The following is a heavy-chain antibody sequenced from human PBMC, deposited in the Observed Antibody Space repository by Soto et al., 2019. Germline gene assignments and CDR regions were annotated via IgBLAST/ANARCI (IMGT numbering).Heavy chain of an antibody. V-gene: IGHV4-39*01. CDR1: GGSISSSSYY. CDR3: ASTYYDFWSGHYYFDY. D-gene: IGHD3-3*01. Sequence: SETLSLTCTVSGGSISSSSYYWGWIRQPPGKGLEWIGSIYYSGSTYYNPSLKSRVTISVDTSKNQFSLKLSSVTAADTAVYYCASTYYDFWSGHYYFDYWGQGTLVTVSS. CDR2: IYYSGST. J-gene: IGHJ4*02.